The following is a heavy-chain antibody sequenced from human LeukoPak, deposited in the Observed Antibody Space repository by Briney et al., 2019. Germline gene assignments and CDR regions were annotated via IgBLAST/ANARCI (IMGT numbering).Heavy chain of an antibody. CDR2: ISGSGGST. D-gene: IGHD3-10*01. V-gene: IGHV3-23*01. CDR1: GFTFSSYA. Sequence: PGGSLRLSCAASGFTFSSYAMSWVRQAPGKGLEWVSAISGSGGSTYYADSVKGRLTISRDNSKNMLYLQMNSLRADDTAAYYCARSLRVRGVPDYMDVWGKGTTVTISS. CDR3: ARSLRVRGVPDYMDV. J-gene: IGHJ6*03.